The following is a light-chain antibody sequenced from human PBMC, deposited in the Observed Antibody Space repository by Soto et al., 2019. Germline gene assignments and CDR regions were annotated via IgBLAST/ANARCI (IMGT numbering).Light chain of an antibody. V-gene: IGLV7-46*01. CDR3: LLSYSGTNWV. CDR2: DTT. Sequence: QAVVTQEPSLTVSPGGTVTLTCGSSTGAVTSGHYPYWFQQKPGQAPRALIYDTTNKHSWTPARFSGSLLGGKAALTLAGAQSDDEADYYCLLSYSGTNWVFGGGTKLTVL. CDR1: TGAVTSGHY. J-gene: IGLJ3*02.